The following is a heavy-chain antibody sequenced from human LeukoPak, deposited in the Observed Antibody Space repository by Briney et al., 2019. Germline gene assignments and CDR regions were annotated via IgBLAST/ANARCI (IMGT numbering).Heavy chain of an antibody. V-gene: IGHV3-7*01. CDR2: IKQDGSEK. CDR3: ARDRYITRSWGYDFDY. J-gene: IGHJ4*02. D-gene: IGHD6-13*01. CDR1: GFTFSSYW. Sequence: GSLRLSCAVSGFTFSSYWMSWVRQAPGKGLEWVANIKQDGSEKYYVDSVKGRFTIPRDNAKSSLYLQMNTLRAEDTAVYYCARDRYITRSWGYDFDYWGQGILVTVSS.